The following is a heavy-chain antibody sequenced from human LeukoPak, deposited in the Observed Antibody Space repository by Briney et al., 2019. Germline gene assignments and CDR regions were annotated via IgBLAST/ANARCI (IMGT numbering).Heavy chain of an antibody. D-gene: IGHD6-19*01. CDR3: ARFPGYSSGWYVY. V-gene: IGHV3-48*04. CDR1: GFTFSSYA. CDR2: ISSSGSTI. J-gene: IGHJ4*02. Sequence: PGGSLRLSCAASGFTFSSYAMSWVRQAPGKGLEWVSYISSSGSTIYYADSVKGRFTISRDNAKNSLYLQMNSLRAEDTAVYYCARFPGYSSGWYVYWGQGTLVTVSS.